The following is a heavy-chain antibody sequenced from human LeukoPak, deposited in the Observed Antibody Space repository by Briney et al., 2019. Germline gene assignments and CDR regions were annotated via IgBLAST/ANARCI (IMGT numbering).Heavy chain of an antibody. CDR2: IYHSGST. CDR1: GYSISSGYY. CDR3: ARATTTLVDDY. V-gene: IGHV4-38-2*02. J-gene: IGHJ4*02. Sequence: SETLSLTCTVPGYSISSGYYWGWIRQPPGKGLEWIGSIYHSGSTYYNPSLKSRVTISVDTSKNQFSLKLSSVTAADTAVYYCARATTTLVDDYWGQGTLVTVSS. D-gene: IGHD1-14*01.